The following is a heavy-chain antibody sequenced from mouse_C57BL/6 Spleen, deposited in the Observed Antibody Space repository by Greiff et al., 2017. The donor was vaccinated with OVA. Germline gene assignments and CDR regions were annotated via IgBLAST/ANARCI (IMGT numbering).Heavy chain of an antibody. J-gene: IGHJ1*03. CDR2: IYPGDGDT. Sequence: VKLQESGPELVKPGASVKISCKASGYAFSSSWMNWVKQRPGKGLEWIGRIYPGDGDTNYNGKFKGKATLTADKSSSTAYMQLSSLTSEDSAVYFCARSLYYSNYDWYFDVWGTGTTVTVSS. CDR1: GYAFSSSW. V-gene: IGHV1-82*01. CDR3: ARSLYYSNYDWYFDV. D-gene: IGHD2-5*01.